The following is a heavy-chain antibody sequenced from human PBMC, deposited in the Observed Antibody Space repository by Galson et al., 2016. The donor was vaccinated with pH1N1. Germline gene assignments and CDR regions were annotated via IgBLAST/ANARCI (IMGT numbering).Heavy chain of an antibody. J-gene: IGHJ4*02. CDR3: ARDPRGQYTCAWYVEQPFDY. V-gene: IGHV1-18*01. CDR1: GYTFRDFG. CDR2: ISGYNGNT. D-gene: IGHD6-19*01. Sequence: SVKVSCKASGYTFRDFGFSWLRQAPGQGLEWVGWISGYNGNTNYAQNLQGRVTMTTDTSTSTAYMELRSLTSDDTAVYYCARDPRGQYTCAWYVEQPFDYWGQGTLVTVSS.